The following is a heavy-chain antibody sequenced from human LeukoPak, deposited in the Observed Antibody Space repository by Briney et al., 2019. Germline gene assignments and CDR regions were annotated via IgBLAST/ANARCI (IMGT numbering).Heavy chain of an antibody. Sequence: SETLSLTCTVSGGSISSYYWSWIRQPPGKGLEWIGYIYYSGSTNYNPSLKSRVTISVDTSKNQFSLKLSSVTAADTAVYYCARGPTFFDYWGQGTLVTVSS. J-gene: IGHJ4*02. CDR2: IYYSGST. V-gene: IGHV4-59*01. CDR3: ARGPTFFDY. CDR1: GGSISSYY.